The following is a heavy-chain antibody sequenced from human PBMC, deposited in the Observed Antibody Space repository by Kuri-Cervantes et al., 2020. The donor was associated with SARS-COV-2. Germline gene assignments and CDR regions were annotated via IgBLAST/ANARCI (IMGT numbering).Heavy chain of an antibody. J-gene: IGHJ4*02. CDR1: GFTFSSYW. D-gene: IGHD6-13*01. Sequence: GESLKISCAASGFTFSSYWMSWVRQAPGKGLEWVANIKQDGSEKYYVDSVKGRFTISRDNAKSSLYLQMNSLRAEDTAVYYCARGQQLIDYWGQGTLVTVSS. CDR2: IKQDGSEK. CDR3: ARGQQLIDY. V-gene: IGHV3-7*03.